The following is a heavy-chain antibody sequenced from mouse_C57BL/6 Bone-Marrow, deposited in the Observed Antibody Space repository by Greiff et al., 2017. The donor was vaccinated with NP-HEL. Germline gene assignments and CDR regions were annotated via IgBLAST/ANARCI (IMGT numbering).Heavy chain of an antibody. Sequence: QVQLQQPGAELVKPGASVKLSCKASGYTFTSYWMHWVKQRPGQGLEWIGMIHPNSGSTNYNEKFKSKATLTVDKSSSTAYMQLSSLTSEDSAVYYCARKDEAFYFDYWGQGTTLTVSS. CDR2: IHPNSGST. CDR1: GYTFTSYW. CDR3: ARKDEAFYFDY. V-gene: IGHV1-64*01. J-gene: IGHJ2*01.